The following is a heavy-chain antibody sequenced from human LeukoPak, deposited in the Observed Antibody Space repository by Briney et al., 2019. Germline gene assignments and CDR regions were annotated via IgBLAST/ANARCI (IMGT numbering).Heavy chain of an antibody. CDR1: GFTFSNHW. D-gene: IGHD5-12*01. V-gene: IGHV3-7*02. J-gene: IGHJ4*02. Sequence: GGPLRLSCAPSGFTFSNHWMSWARQAPGKGLEWVANINQDGSVKYYVDSVKGRFTISRDNAKNSLYLEMNSLRAEDTAVYYCARPSGGYDYPNDYWGQGTLVTVSS. CDR3: ARPSGGYDYPNDY. CDR2: INQDGSVK.